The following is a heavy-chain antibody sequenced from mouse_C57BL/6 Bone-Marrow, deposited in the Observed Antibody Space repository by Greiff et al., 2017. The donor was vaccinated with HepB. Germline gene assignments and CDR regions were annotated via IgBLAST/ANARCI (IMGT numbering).Heavy chain of an antibody. V-gene: IGHV5-9-1*02. D-gene: IGHD3-2*02. CDR1: GFTFSSYA. Sequence: EVKVVESGEGLVKPGGSLKLSCAASGFTFSSYAMSWVRQTPEKRLEWVAYISSGGDYIYYADTVKGRFTISRDNARNTLYLQMSSLKSEDTAMYYCTRDQGQLRLRYYAMDYWGQGTSVTVSS. CDR2: ISSGGDYI. CDR3: TRDQGQLRLRYYAMDY. J-gene: IGHJ4*01.